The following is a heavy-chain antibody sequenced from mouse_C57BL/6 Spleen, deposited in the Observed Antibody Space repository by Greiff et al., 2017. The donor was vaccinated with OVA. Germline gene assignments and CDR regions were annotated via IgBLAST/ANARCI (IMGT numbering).Heavy chain of an antibody. D-gene: IGHD1-1*01. CDR2: IDPSDSYT. V-gene: IGHV1-69*01. CDR3: ATITTGVRGDY. Sequence: QVQLQQPGAELVMPGASVKLSCKASGYTFTSYWMHWVKQRPGQGLEWIGEIDPSDSYTNYNQKFKGKSTLTVDKSSRTASMQLSSLTSEDSAVYYCATITTGVRGDYWGQGTSVTVSS. CDR1: GYTFTSYW. J-gene: IGHJ4*01.